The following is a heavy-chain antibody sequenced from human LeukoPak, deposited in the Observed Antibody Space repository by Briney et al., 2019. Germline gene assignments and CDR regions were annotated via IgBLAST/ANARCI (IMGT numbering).Heavy chain of an antibody. Sequence: PEGSLRLSCAASGFTFSNYWMHWVRQAPGKGLVWVSRINRDGTSTNYADSVKGRFTISRDDAKNTLYLQMNSLRVEDTAVYYCARDGTTMTTLDYWGQGTLVTVSS. CDR3: ARDGTTMTTLDY. CDR2: INRDGTST. CDR1: GFTFSNYW. J-gene: IGHJ4*02. D-gene: IGHD4-17*01. V-gene: IGHV3-74*01.